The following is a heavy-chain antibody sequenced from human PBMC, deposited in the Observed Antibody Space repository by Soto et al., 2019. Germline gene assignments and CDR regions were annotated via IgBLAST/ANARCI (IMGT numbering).Heavy chain of an antibody. J-gene: IGHJ3*02. CDR2: INAGNGNT. Sequence: ASVKVSCKASGYTFTSYAMHWVRQAPGQRLEWMGWINAGNGNTKYSQKFQGRVTITRDTSASTAYMELSSLRSEDTAVYYCARDRLSYSSSSANAFDIWGQGTMVTVSS. D-gene: IGHD6-13*01. V-gene: IGHV1-3*01. CDR3: ARDRLSYSSSSANAFDI. CDR1: GYTFTSYA.